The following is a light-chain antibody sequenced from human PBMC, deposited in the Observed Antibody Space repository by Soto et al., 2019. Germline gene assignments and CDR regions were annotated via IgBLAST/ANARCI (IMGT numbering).Light chain of an antibody. CDR1: QSISSNY. J-gene: IGKJ1*01. V-gene: IGKV3-20*01. CDR3: QQYGSSPRT. Sequence: EIVLTQSPGTLSMSPGERATLSCRASQSISSNYLAWYQQKPGQAPRLLIYGASSRATGIPARFSGRGSGPDFAFTISRLEAEDFAVYYCQQYGSSPRTFGQGTKVEFK. CDR2: GAS.